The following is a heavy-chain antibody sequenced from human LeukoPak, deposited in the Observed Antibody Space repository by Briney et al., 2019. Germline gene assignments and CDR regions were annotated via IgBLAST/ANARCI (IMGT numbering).Heavy chain of an antibody. CDR2: FDPEDGET. Sequence: ASVKVSCKVSGYTLTELSMHWVRQAPGKGLEWMGGFDPEDGETIYAQKFQGRVTMTEDTSTDTAYMELSSLRSEDTAVYYCATGLDSEVGAIDFDYWGQGTLVTVSS. CDR3: ATGLDSEVGAIDFDY. CDR1: GYTLTELS. V-gene: IGHV1-24*01. D-gene: IGHD1-26*01. J-gene: IGHJ4*02.